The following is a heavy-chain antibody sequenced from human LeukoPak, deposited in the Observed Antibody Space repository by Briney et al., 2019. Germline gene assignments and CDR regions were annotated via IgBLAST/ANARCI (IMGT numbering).Heavy chain of an antibody. D-gene: IGHD1-26*01. V-gene: IGHV3-30*03. Sequence: GGSLRLSCAASGFTFSSYGMHWVRQAPGKGLEWVAVISYDGSNKYYADSVKGRFTISRDNSKNTLYLQMNSLRAEDTAVYYCARDRYSGSYYEDDAFDIWGQGTMVTVSS. J-gene: IGHJ3*02. CDR2: ISYDGSNK. CDR3: ARDRYSGSYYEDDAFDI. CDR1: GFTFSSYG.